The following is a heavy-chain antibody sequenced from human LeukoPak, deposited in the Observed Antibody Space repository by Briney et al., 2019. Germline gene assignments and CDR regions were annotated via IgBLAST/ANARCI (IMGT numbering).Heavy chain of an antibody. CDR3: ARESRWAHRGGWFDS. V-gene: IGHV3-30*02. J-gene: IGHJ5*01. CDR1: GFTFSSYG. D-gene: IGHD3-10*01. Sequence: PGGSLRLSCAASGFTFSSYGMHWVRQAPGKGLEWVAFIRYDGSNKYYADSVKGRFTISRDNAKNTVYVQMNSLRAEDTAVYYCARESRWAHRGGWFDSWGQGTLVTVSS. CDR2: IRYDGSNK.